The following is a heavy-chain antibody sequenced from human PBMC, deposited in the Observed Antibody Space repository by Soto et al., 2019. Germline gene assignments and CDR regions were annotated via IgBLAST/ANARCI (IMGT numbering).Heavy chain of an antibody. D-gene: IGHD3-3*01. V-gene: IGHV3-30-3*01. CDR1: GFTISSYT. CDR3: ARETGSAFWSGSGKGY. Sequence: PGGSLRLSCAASGFTISSYTMHWVRQAPGKGLEWVALTSFDGGNKYYADSVKGRFTISRDTSKNVVYLQMNSLRAEDTAVYYCARETGSAFWSGSGKGYWGQGTLVTVSS. CDR2: TSFDGGNK. J-gene: IGHJ4*02.